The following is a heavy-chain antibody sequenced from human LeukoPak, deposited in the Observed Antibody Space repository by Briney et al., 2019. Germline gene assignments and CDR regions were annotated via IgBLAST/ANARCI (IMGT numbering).Heavy chain of an antibody. CDR1: GFTFDDYA. CDR3: AKGSMVYGMDV. V-gene: IGHV3-9*01. CDR2: VTWNSGNI. J-gene: IGHJ6*02. Sequence: QSGGSLRLSCAASGFTFDDYARHWVRQPVGKGLETVSGVTWNSGNIGYADSVKGRFTISRDNAKNSLYLQMNSLRAEDTALYYCAKGSMVYGMDVWGQGTTVTVSS. D-gene: IGHD3-10*01.